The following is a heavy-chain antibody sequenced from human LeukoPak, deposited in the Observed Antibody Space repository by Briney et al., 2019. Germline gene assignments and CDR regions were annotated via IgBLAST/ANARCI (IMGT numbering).Heavy chain of an antibody. J-gene: IGHJ2*01. D-gene: IGHD6-6*01. V-gene: IGHV4-39*07. CDR1: GGSININTYY. CDR3: ARASHGWYFDL. Sequence: SETLSLTCTVSGGSININTYYWGWIRQPPGKGLEWIGSIYYSGSTYYNPSLKSRVAISVDTSKNQFSLKLSSVTAADTAVYYCARASHGWYFDLWGRGTLVTVSS. CDR2: IYYSGST.